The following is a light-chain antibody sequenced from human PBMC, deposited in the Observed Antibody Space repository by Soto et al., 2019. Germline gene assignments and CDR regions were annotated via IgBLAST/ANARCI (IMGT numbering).Light chain of an antibody. Sequence: DIVMTQSPDSLAVSLGERATINCKSSQTILYSSNNKNYFAWYQQKPGQPPKLLFYWASTRESGVPDRFSGSGSGTDYTLSIGSLQAEDVAVYYCQQYDGTPYTFGQGTKLEIK. CDR1: QTILYSSNNKNY. CDR3: QQYDGTPYT. V-gene: IGKV4-1*01. CDR2: WAS. J-gene: IGKJ2*01.